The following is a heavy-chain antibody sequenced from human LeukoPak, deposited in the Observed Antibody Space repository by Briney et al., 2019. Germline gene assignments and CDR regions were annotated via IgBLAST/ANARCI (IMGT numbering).Heavy chain of an antibody. CDR1: GFTFSIYG. D-gene: IGHD3-10*01. J-gene: IGHJ4*02. CDR3: ARDLRKGSYFDY. V-gene: IGHV3-33*01. Sequence: GGSLRLSCEASGFTFSIYGMHWVRQVPGKGLEWVAVIWYDGSNTNYADSVKGRFTISRDNSKNTLYLQMNSLRAEDTAVYYCARDLRKGSYFDYWGQGSLVTVSS. CDR2: IWYDGSNT.